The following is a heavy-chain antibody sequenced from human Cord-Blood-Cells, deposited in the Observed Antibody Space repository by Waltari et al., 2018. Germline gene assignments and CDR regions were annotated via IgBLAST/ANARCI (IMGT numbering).Heavy chain of an antibody. CDR2: VIPILGTA. V-gene: IGHV1-69*01. D-gene: IGHD2-2*01. CDR3: ASGIVVVPATAFDY. Sequence: QVQLVQSGAEVKKPGYSVTVSCKASGGQFSSYAISSVRLAPGQGLEWMGGVIPILGTANYAQKFQGRVTITADESTSTAYMELSSLRSEDTAVYYCASGIVVVPATAFDYWGQGTLVTVSS. CDR1: GGQFSSYA. J-gene: IGHJ4*02.